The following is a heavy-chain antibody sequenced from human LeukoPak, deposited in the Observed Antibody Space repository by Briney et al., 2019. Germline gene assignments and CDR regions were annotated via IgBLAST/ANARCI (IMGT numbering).Heavy chain of an antibody. CDR2: ISSSSSYI. D-gene: IGHD6-13*01. CDR3: ARGFSSSRPHYFDY. CDR1: GFTFGSYS. V-gene: IGHV3-21*01. J-gene: IGHJ4*02. Sequence: GGSLRLSCAAPGFTFGSYSMNWVRQAPGKGLEWVSPISSSSSYIYYADSVKGRFTISTDNAKNSLYLQMNSLRAEDTAVYYCARGFSSSRPHYFDYWGQGTLVTVSS.